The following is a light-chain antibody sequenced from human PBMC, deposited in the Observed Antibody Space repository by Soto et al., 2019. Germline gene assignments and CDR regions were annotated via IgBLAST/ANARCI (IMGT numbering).Light chain of an antibody. CDR1: SFNIGSNT. J-gene: IGLJ1*01. Sequence: QSVLTQPPSASGTPGQRVTISCSGSSFNIGSNTVNWYQQLPGTAPKLLIYGSDQRPSGVPDRFSGSKSGTSASLAISGLQSEDEADYYCAAWDDSLNAHYVFGTGTKLTVL. V-gene: IGLV1-44*01. CDR2: GSD. CDR3: AAWDDSLNAHYV.